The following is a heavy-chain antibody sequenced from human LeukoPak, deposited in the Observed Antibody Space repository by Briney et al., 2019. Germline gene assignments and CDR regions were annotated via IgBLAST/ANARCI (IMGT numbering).Heavy chain of an antibody. D-gene: IGHD2-15*01. CDR2: INPNSGGT. V-gene: IGHV1-2*02. Sequence: GASVKVSCKASGYTFTGYYMHWVRQAPGQGLEWMGWINPNSGGTNYAQKFQGRVTMTRDTSISTAYMELSRLRSDDTAVYYCARGGIYCSGGSCYASRAFDIWGQGTMVTVSS. CDR3: ARGGIYCSGGSCYASRAFDI. J-gene: IGHJ3*02. CDR1: GYTFTGYY.